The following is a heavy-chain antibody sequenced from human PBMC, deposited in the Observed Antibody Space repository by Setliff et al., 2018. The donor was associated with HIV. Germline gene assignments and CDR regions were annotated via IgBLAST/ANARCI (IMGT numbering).Heavy chain of an antibody. CDR2: IRSDGYTI. D-gene: IGHD1-26*01. CDR3: ARAKTSGTYYGWSY. J-gene: IGHJ4*02. CDR1: GFTFSDYY. Sequence: GGSLRLSCVASGFTFSDYYMSWIRQAPGKGLEWVSYIRSDGYTIYYADSVKGRFTISRDNAKNSLYLQMNSLRAEDTAVYYCARAKTSGTYYGWSYWGQGTLVTAPQ. V-gene: IGHV3-11*01.